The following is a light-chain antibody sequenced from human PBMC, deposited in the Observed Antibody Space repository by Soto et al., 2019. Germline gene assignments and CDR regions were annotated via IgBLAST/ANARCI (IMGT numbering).Light chain of an antibody. CDR1: SSNIGSGT. J-gene: IGLJ1*01. CDR2: NDN. V-gene: IGLV1-44*01. Sequence: QSVLTQPPSASGTPGQRVTFSCSGSSSNIGSGTVNWYQQLPGTAPKLLISNDNQRPSGVPDRFSGSKSGTSASLAISGLQSEDEADYYCASWDVTLNGLDVFGTGTKLTVL. CDR3: ASWDVTLNGLDV.